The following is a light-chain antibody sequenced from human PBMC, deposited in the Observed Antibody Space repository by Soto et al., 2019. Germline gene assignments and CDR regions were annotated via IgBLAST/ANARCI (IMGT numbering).Light chain of an antibody. CDR3: QQYKSLRT. Sequence: IVMTQSPATLSVSPGERATLSCRAGQSISSKLAWYQQRPGQAPRLLIYAASTRATGIPARFSGSGSGTEFPLTISGLPSEDFGVYYCQQYKSLRTFGQGTNVEIK. V-gene: IGKV3-15*01. J-gene: IGKJ1*01. CDR1: QSISSK. CDR2: AAS.